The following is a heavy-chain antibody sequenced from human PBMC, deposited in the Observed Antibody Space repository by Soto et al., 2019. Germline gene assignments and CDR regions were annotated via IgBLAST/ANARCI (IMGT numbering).Heavy chain of an antibody. D-gene: IGHD3-3*01. CDR2: MNPNSGNT. Sequence: ASVKFSCKASGYAFTSYDINWVRQATGQGLEWMGWMNPNSGNTGYAQKFQGRVTMTRNTSISTAYMELSSLRSEDTAVYYCASPARNYDFWSGYSFDIWGQGTMVTVS. V-gene: IGHV1-8*01. CDR3: ASPARNYDFWSGYSFDI. CDR1: GYAFTSYD. J-gene: IGHJ3*02.